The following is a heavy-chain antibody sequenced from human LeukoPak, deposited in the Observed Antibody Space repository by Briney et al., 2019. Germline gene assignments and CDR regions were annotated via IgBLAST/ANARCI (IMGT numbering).Heavy chain of an antibody. CDR3: ARDVNGVVVVAATVDH. J-gene: IGHJ4*02. CDR1: GGTFSSYA. D-gene: IGHD2-15*01. CDR2: INPNSGGT. Sequence: GASVKVSCKASGGTFSSYAISWVRQAPGQGLEWMGWINPNSGGTVYTQKFQGRVTMTRDTSISTAYMELSRLRSDDTAVYYCARDVNGVVVVAATVDHWGQGTLVTVSS. V-gene: IGHV1-2*02.